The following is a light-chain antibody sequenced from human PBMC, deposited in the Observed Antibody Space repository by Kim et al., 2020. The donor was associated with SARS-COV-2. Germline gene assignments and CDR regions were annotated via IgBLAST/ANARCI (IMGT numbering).Light chain of an antibody. Sequence: EIVLTQSPATLSLSVGERATLSCRASQSVSTYLNWYQQKLGQAPRLLIYDASNRSTGIPTRFSGSGSGTDFTLTITSLEHEDFAIYYCQQRYNWPITFGQGTRLEIK. CDR3: QQRYNWPIT. J-gene: IGKJ5*01. CDR1: QSVSTY. V-gene: IGKV3-11*01. CDR2: DAS.